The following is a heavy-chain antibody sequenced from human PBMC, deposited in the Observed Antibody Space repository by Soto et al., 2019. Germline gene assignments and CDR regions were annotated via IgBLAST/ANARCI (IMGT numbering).Heavy chain of an antibody. D-gene: IGHD2-21*01. Sequence: SETLSLTCAVSGASISRYYWSWIRQPPGKGLEWIGYIYYIGSANYNPSLKSRVSISIDTSKNQFSLKLSSVTAADTAVYYCARDQIARPQFDYWGQGTLVTVSS. CDR1: GASISRYY. CDR3: ARDQIARPQFDY. V-gene: IGHV4-59*01. J-gene: IGHJ4*02. CDR2: IYYIGSA.